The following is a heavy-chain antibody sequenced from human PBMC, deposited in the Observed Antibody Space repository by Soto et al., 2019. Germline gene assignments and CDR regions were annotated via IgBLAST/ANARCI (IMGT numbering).Heavy chain of an antibody. V-gene: IGHV1-69*13. D-gene: IGHD3-3*01. CDR3: ARDGDYDFWSGSTPLFDY. J-gene: IGHJ4*02. CDR2: IIPIFGTA. CDR1: GGTFSSYA. Sequence: GASVKVSCKASGGTFSSYAISWVRQAPGQGLEWMGGIIPIFGTANYAQKFQGRVTITADESTSTAYMELSSLRSEDTAVYYCARDGDYDFWSGSTPLFDYWGQGTLVTVSS.